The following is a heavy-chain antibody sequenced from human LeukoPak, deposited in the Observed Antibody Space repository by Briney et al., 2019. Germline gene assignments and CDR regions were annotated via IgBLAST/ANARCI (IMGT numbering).Heavy chain of an antibody. V-gene: IGHV3-21*01. J-gene: IGHJ4*02. D-gene: IGHD5-18*01. CDR2: ITSSSSCI. Sequence: GGSVSLFRASSGFIYSSYSMNWVRQPPGKGLEWVSSITSSSSCIYYTDSVKRRLTISRDNEKNSLYLQMNSLRAEDMAVYYCARDLEYSYAPIWGQGALVTVSS. CDR3: ARDLEYSYAPI. CDR1: GFIYSSYS.